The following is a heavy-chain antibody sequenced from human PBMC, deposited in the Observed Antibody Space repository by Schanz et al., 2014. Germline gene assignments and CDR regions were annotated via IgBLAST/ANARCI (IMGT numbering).Heavy chain of an antibody. V-gene: IGHV1-8*01. J-gene: IGHJ4*02. D-gene: IGHD3-16*01. CDR3: TKGRTFGR. CDR1: GYTFTSYD. Sequence: QVQLVQSGAEVKKPGVSVKVSCKASGYTFTSYDINWVRQATGQGLEWMGWMNSKTGNTGYAQRFQGRVTMTRNTSITTAYLELSSLRSGDTAVYYCTKGRTFGRWGEGTLVTFSS. CDR2: MNSKTGNT.